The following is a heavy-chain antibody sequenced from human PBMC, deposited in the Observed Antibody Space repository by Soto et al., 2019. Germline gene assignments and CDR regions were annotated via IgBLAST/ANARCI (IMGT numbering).Heavy chain of an antibody. J-gene: IGHJ6*03. CDR3: AREGYSGYKTPKRYYYMDV. D-gene: IGHD5-12*01. V-gene: IGHV3-74*01. CDR2: INSDGSST. Sequence: GGSLRLSCAASGFTFSSYWMHWVRQAPGKGLVWVSRINSDGSSTSYADSVKGRFTISRDNAKNTLYLQMNSLRAEDTAVYYCAREGYSGYKTPKRYYYMDVWGKGTTVTVSS. CDR1: GFTFSSYW.